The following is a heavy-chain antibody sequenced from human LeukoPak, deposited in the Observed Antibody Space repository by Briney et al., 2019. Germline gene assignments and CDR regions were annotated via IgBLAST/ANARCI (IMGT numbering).Heavy chain of an antibody. CDR3: AKESDVAAAGIDY. CDR2: IRYEGSNK. Sequence: GGSLRLSCAASGFIFSGYGTHWVRQAPGKGLQWVTFIRYEGSNKYYADSVKGRFTISRDNSKNTLYLQMNSLRVEDTAVYYCAKESDVAAAGIDYWGQGTLVTVSS. V-gene: IGHV3-30*02. J-gene: IGHJ4*02. D-gene: IGHD6-13*01. CDR1: GFIFSGYG.